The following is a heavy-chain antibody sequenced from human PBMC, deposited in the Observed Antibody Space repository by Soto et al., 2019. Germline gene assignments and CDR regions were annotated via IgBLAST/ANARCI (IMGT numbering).Heavy chain of an antibody. D-gene: IGHD6-19*01. CDR2: MSYDGNK. V-gene: IGHV3-30-3*01. CDR1: GLTCSTAI. Sequence: GGSLRLSCAASGLTCSTAIIHWVRQAPGKGLEWLALMSYDGNKIYADSVKDRFPISRDNSKSTVYLEMNSLTTDDTALYYCAREAGSSGRAGYFDAWGQGTLVTVSS. CDR3: AREAGSSGRAGYFDA. J-gene: IGHJ5*02.